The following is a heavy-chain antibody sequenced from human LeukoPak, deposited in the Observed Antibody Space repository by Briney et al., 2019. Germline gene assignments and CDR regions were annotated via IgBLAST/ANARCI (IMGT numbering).Heavy chain of an antibody. J-gene: IGHJ4*02. V-gene: IGHV7-4-1*02. CDR3: ASLTGSYGRTD. Sequence: ASVKVSCKASGYTFISYAMNWVRQAPGQGLEWMGWINTNTGNPTYAQGFTGRFVFSLDTSVSTAYLQISSLKTEDTAVYYCASLTGSYGRTDWGQGTLVTVSS. D-gene: IGHD1-26*01. CDR2: INTNTGNP. CDR1: GYTFISYA.